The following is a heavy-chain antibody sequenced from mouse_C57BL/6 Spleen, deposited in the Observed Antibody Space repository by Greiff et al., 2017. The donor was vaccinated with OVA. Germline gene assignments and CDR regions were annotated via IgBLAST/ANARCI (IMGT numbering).Heavy chain of an antibody. D-gene: IGHD2-2*01. CDR1: GYTFTEYT. J-gene: IGHJ2*01. V-gene: IGHV1-62-2*01. CDR2: FYPGSGSI. CDR3: ARHAGRGYDGCPSFDY. Sequence: VKLQQPGAELVKPGASVKLSCKASGYTFTEYTIHWVKQRSGQGLEWIGWFYPGSGSIKYNEKFKDKATLTADKSSSTVYMELSRLTSEDSAVYFCARHAGRGYDGCPSFDYWGQGTTLTVSS.